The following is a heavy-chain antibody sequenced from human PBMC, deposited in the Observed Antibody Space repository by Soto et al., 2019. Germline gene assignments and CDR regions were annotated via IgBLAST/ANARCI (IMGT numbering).Heavy chain of an antibody. V-gene: IGHV1-18*01. D-gene: IGHD3-3*01. CDR2: ISAYSGKT. Sequence: QVQVVQSGAEVKKPGASVKVSCKTSGYTLTSYGISWVRQAPGQGLEWMGWISAYSGKTNYAQKLQGRLKMTTDSSASTAYMELRSLRSDDTPLYYCARDNSGDFWSGYSRYYFDYWGQGTLVTVSS. CDR3: ARDNSGDFWSGYSRYYFDY. J-gene: IGHJ4*02. CDR1: GYTLTSYG.